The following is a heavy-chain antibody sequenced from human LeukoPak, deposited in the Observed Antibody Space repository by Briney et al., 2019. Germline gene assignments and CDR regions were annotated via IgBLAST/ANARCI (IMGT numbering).Heavy chain of an antibody. CDR3: ARTRGSSWYRSAFDI. J-gene: IGHJ3*02. Sequence: SETLSLTCTVSGGSISSSSYYWGWLRQPPGKGLEWVGSIYYSGSTYYNPSLKSRVTISVDTSKNQFSLKLSSVTAADTAVYYCARTRGSSWYRSAFDIWGQGTMVTVSS. CDR1: GGSISSSSYY. CDR2: IYYSGST. V-gene: IGHV4-39*01. D-gene: IGHD6-13*01.